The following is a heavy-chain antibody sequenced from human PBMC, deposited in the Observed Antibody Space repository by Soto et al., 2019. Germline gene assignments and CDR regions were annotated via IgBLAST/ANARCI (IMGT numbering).Heavy chain of an antibody. CDR1: GYTFTNYG. Sequence: QVQLVQSGAEVRKPGASVKVSCKASGYTFTNYGITWVRQAPGQGLEWMGWISGYNDNTKYAQKVQGRVTWTTDTSASTAYMELRSLTSDDTAVYYCARDVPYGGNFAANYWGQGTLVTVSS. J-gene: IGHJ4*02. CDR2: ISGYNDNT. D-gene: IGHD2-21*02. CDR3: ARDVPYGGNFAANY. V-gene: IGHV1-18*01.